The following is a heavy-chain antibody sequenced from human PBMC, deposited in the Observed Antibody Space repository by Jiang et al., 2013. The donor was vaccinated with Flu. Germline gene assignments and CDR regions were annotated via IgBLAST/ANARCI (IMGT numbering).Heavy chain of an antibody. CDR2: ISGSGGST. Sequence: VQLVESGGGLVQPGGSLRLSCAASGFTFSSYAMSWVRQAPGKGLEWVSAISGSGGSTYYADSVKGRFTISRDNSKNTLYLQMNSLRAEDTAVYYCAKDYGYYYDSSGYSYFDYWGQGTLVTVSS. D-gene: IGHD3-22*01. V-gene: IGHV3-23*04. CDR1: GFTFSSYA. CDR3: AKDYGYYYDSSGYSYFDY. J-gene: IGHJ4*02.